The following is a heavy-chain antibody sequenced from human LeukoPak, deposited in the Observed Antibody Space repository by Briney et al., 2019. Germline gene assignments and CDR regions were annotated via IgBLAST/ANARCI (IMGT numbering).Heavy chain of an antibody. D-gene: IGHD6-13*01. CDR3: AKDSSSWSIDY. CDR2: ISYDGSNK. CDR1: GFTFSSYG. J-gene: IGHJ4*02. V-gene: IGHV3-30*18. Sequence: GGSLRLSCAASGFTFSSYGMHWVRQASGKGLVWVAVISYDGSNKYYAESVKGRFTISRDNSKNTLYLQMNSLRAEDTAVYYCAKDSSSWSIDYWGQGTLVTVSS.